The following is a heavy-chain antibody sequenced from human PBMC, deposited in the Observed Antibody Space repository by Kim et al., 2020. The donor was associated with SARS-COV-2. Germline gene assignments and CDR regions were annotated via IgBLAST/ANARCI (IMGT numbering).Heavy chain of an antibody. J-gene: IGHJ6*02. D-gene: IGHD1-26*01. CDR3: ARARGGSYYYGMDV. CDR2: ISYVGSNK. CDR1: GFTFGIYA. Sequence: GGSLRLSCAASGFTFGIYAMRWVRQAPGKGLEWVAVISYVGSNKYYADSVKGRFTISRDNSKNTLYLQMNSLRAEDTAVYYCARARGGSYYYGMDVWGQGTTVTVAS. V-gene: IGHV3-30-3*01.